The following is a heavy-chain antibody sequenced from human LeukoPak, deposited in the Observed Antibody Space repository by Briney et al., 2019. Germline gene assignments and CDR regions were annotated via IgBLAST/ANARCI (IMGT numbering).Heavy chain of an antibody. D-gene: IGHD6-6*01. CDR3: AKGVEYSSSSSFDY. J-gene: IGHJ4*02. Sequence: GGSLRLSCAASGFTVSSNYMSWVRQALGKGLEWVSAIYGNGGTTYYADSVKGRFTISRDNSKNTLYLQMDSLRAEDTALFYCAKGVEYSSSSSFDYWGQGTLVTVSS. CDR2: IYGNGGTT. CDR1: GFTVSSNY. V-gene: IGHV3-23*01.